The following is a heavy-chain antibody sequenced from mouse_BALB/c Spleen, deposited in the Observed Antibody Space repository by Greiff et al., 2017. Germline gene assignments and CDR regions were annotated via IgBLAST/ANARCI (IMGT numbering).Heavy chain of an antibody. V-gene: IGHV1-4*01. D-gene: IGHD2-3*01. CDR2: INPSSGYT. CDR3: ARGGMDGYYVAY. J-gene: IGHJ3*01. CDR1: GYTFTSYT. Sequence: QVQLQQSGAELARPGASVKMSCKASGYTFTSYTMHWVKQRPGQGLEWIGYINPSSGYTNYNQKFKDKATLTADKSSSTAYMQLSSLTSEDSAVYYCARGGMDGYYVAYWGQGTLVTVSA.